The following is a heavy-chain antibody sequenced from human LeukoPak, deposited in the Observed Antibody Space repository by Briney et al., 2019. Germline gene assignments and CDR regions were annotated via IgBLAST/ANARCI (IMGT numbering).Heavy chain of an antibody. D-gene: IGHD1-26*01. CDR1: GFTFDDYA. J-gene: IGHJ4*02. CDR2: ISWNSGSI. CDR3: AKDLALRASKSCLDY. V-gene: IGHV3-9*01. Sequence: SQTLFCAASGFTFDDYAVHCVRQSPGKAVEGVSGISWNSGSIGYADSVKGRFTISRDNAKNTLYLQMNSLRAEDTALYNSAKDLALRASKSCLDYWGQGTLVTVSS.